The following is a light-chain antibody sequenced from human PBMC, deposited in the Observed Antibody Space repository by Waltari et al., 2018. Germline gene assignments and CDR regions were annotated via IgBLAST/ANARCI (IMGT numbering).Light chain of an antibody. J-gene: IGKJ4*01. V-gene: IGKV3-20*01. CDR1: QSVNSD. Sequence: EIVMTQSPATLSLSPGERATLSCRTSQSVNSDLAWYQQKPGQAPSLLIYGASTRATGVPLRFSGSGSGTDFTLTISRLEPEDFAVYYCQQYGSSPSGTFGGGTKVEIK. CDR3: QQYGSSPSGT. CDR2: GAS.